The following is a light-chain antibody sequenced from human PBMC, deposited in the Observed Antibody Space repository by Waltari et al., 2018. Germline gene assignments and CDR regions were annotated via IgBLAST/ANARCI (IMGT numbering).Light chain of an antibody. CDR2: YDD. V-gene: IGLV1-36*01. CDR1: SSNIGNNA. J-gene: IGLJ1*01. Sequence: QSVLTQPPSVSEAPRQRVTISCSGSSSNIGNNAVNWYQQLPGKAPKLLIYYDDLVPSGVSDRFSGSKSGTSASLAISGLQSKDEADYYCAAWDDSLNGYVFGTGTKVTVL. CDR3: AAWDDSLNGYV.